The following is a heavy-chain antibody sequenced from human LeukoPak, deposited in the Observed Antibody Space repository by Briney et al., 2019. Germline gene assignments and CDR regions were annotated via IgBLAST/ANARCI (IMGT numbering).Heavy chain of an antibody. J-gene: IGHJ6*02. D-gene: IGHD6-13*01. CDR2: IYPGDSDT. V-gene: IGHV5-51*04. Sequence: GGSLKISCQGSGYSFTSYWVGWVRQMPGKGLEWMGIIYPGDSDTRYSPSFQGQVTISADKPISTAYLQSSSLKASDTAMYYCARIAAAALYYGMDVWGQGTTVTVSS. CDR3: ARIAAAALYYGMDV. CDR1: GYSFTSYW.